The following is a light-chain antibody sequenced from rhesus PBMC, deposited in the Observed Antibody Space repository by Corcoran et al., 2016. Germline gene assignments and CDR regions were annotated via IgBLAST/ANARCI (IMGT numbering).Light chain of an antibody. CDR1: QGISNY. CDR3: PQHNTYPRT. Sequence: DIQMTQAPSSLSASVGDTVTITCRASQGISNYLAWYQQKPGKAPTPLIFCASTLESGVPSRFSGSGSGTDFTLTISGLQPEDFAIYYCPQHNTYPRTFGQGTTVEIK. V-gene: IGKV1S14*01. CDR2: CAS. J-gene: IGKJ1*01.